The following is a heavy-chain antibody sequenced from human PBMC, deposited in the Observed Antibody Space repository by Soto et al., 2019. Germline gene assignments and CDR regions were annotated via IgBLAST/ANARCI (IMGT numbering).Heavy chain of an antibody. V-gene: IGHV2-5*02. CDR3: AHYRLWSRDFEY. J-gene: IGHJ4*02. Sequence: QITLKESGPTLVKPTQTLTLTCTFSGFSLSTSGVGVGWIRQPPGKALEWLALIYWDDDKRYSPSLKSSLTIPKDTSKNQVVLTMTNMDPVDTATYYCAHYRLWSRDFEYWGQGTLVTVSS. CDR1: GFSLSTSGVG. D-gene: IGHD3-10*01. CDR2: IYWDDDK.